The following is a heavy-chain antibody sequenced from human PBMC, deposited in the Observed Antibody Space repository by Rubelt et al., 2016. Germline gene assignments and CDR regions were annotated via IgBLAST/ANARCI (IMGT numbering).Heavy chain of an antibody. CDR2: IYSSGST. CDR3: ASHAPQGAARPNWFDP. Sequence: QLQLQESGPGLVKPSETLSLTCTVSGGSISSSSYYWGWIRQPPGKGLEWIGSIYSSGSTYYNPSLKSRLTISVDTSKNQCSLKLSSGTAAETAVYYLASHAPQGAARPNWFDPWGQGTLVTVSS. D-gene: IGHD6-6*01. V-gene: IGHV4-39*01. J-gene: IGHJ5*02. CDR1: GGSISSSSYY.